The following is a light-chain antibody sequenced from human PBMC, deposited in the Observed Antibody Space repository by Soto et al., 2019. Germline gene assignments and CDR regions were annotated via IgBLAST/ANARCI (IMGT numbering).Light chain of an antibody. CDR2: AAS. V-gene: IGKV1-39*01. J-gene: IGKJ4*01. CDR3: QQVNSYPLT. Sequence: DIHMTQSPSSLSASVGDRVTITCRASQNIGVYLNWYQKKPGKAPKLLIYAASTLQSGVPSRFSGSGSGTDFNLTISRLQTEDFATYYCQQVNSYPLTFGGGTKVDIK. CDR1: QNIGVY.